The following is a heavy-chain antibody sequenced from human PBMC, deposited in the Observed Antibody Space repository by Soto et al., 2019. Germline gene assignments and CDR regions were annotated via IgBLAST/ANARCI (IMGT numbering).Heavy chain of an antibody. Sequence: TSETLSLTCTVSGGSISSYYWSWIRQPAGKGLEWIGRINYSGSTSYNPSLSSRVSMSVDTSRNQFSLKLSSVTAADTAMYYCARGGCSGDYCFDYWGQGTPVTVSS. CDR2: INYSGST. CDR3: ARGGCSGDYCFDY. V-gene: IGHV4-4*07. CDR1: GGSISSYY. J-gene: IGHJ4*02. D-gene: IGHD4-17*01.